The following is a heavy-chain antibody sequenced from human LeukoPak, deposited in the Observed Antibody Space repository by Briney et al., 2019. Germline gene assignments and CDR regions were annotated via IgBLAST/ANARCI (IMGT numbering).Heavy chain of an antibody. CDR3: ARGGHTMIDY. CDR2: ISSSGSTI. V-gene: IGHV3-48*02. J-gene: IGHJ4*02. Sequence: GGSLRLSCAASGFTFSSYSMDWVRQAPGKGLEWVSYISSSGSTIFYADSVKGRFTISRDKAKNSLFLQMNSLRDEDTAVYYCARGGHTMIDYWGQGTLVTVSS. D-gene: IGHD3-22*01. CDR1: GFTFSSYS.